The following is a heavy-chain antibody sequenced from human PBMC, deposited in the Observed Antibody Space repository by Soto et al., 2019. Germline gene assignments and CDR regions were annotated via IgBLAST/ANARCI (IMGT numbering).Heavy chain of an antibody. CDR3: AKDEYCSGGCCYPFDY. CDR2: ISGSGGNT. D-gene: IGHD2-15*01. J-gene: IGHJ4*02. V-gene: IGHV3-23*01. CDR1: GFTFRSHA. Sequence: EVQLLESGGGLVQPGGSLRLSCAASGFTFRSHAMSWVRQAPGKGLEWVTAISGSGGNTYYADSVKGRFTISRDNSKNMLYLQKNRRRGEDTALYYCAKDEYCSGGCCYPFDYWGQGTLVTVSS.